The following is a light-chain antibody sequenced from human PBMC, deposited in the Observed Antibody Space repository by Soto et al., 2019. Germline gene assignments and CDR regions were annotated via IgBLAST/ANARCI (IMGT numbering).Light chain of an antibody. CDR3: QQLDSMPIT. J-gene: IGKJ5*01. V-gene: IGKV1-39*01. CDR1: QTISDY. CDR2: AAS. Sequence: DIQLTQSPSSLSASVGDRVTITCRAGQTISDYLNWYQQKPGTAPKLLIYAASTLQSGVPSRFSGSRSGTDFTLTISSLHPEDSATYYCQQLDSMPITFGQGTRLEI.